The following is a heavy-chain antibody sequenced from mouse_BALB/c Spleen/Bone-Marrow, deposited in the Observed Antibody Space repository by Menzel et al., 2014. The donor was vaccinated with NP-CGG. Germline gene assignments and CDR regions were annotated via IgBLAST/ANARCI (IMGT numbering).Heavy chain of an antibody. D-gene: IGHD1-1*01. J-gene: IGHJ4*01. CDR3: VRAYGSSYAMDY. V-gene: IGHV5-9-4*01. Sequence: EVQRVESGGGLVKPGVSLKLSCAASGFTFSSYAMSWVRQSPEKRLEWVAEISSGGNYTYYPDTVTGRFTISRDNAKSILYLEMSSLRSDDTAMYYCVRAYGSSYAMDYWGQGTSVTVSS. CDR2: ISSGGNYT. CDR1: GFTFSSYA.